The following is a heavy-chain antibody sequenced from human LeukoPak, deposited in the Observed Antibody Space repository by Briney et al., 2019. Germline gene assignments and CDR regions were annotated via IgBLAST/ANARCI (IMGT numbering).Heavy chain of an antibody. CDR1: GFSFSTYT. D-gene: IGHD3-10*01. Sequence: GGSLRLSCAASGFSFSTYTMNWVRQAPGKGLEWISYISSSGGDIYYSDSVKGRFTISRDNAKNSLYLQVSSLRAEDTAWYYCARGQNYYGSGSQTFDIWGQGTMVTVSS. V-gene: IGHV3-21*05. CDR2: ISSSGGDI. CDR3: ARGQNYYGSGSQTFDI. J-gene: IGHJ3*02.